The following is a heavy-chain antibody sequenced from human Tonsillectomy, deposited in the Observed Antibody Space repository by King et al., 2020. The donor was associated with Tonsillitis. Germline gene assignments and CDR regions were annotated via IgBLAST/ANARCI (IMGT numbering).Heavy chain of an antibody. CDR3: AGPHDYGDYGPPDVYYYYYMDV. CDR2: IIPIFGTA. CDR1: GGTFSSYA. J-gene: IGHJ6*03. D-gene: IGHD4-17*01. V-gene: IGHV1-69*01. Sequence: QLVQSGAEVKKPGSSVKVSCKASGGTFSSYAISWVRQAPGQGLEWMGGIIPIFGTANYAQKFQGRVTITADESTSTAYMELSSLRSEDTAVYYCAGPHDYGDYGPPDVYYYYYMDVWGKGTTVTVSS.